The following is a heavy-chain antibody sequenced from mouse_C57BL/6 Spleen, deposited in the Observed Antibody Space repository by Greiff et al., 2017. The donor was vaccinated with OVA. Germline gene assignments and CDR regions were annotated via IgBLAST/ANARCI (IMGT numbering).Heavy chain of an antibody. CDR3: ARSVDSSGYVGAMDY. V-gene: IGHV1-61*01. CDR2: IYPSESET. CDR1: GYTFTSYW. Sequence: QVQLQQPGAELVRPGSSVKLSCKASGYTFTSYWMDWVKQRPGQGLEWIGNIYPSESETHYNQKFKDKATLTVDKSSSTAYMQLSSLTSEDSAVYYCARSVDSSGYVGAMDYWGQGTSVTVSS. D-gene: IGHD3-2*02. J-gene: IGHJ4*01.